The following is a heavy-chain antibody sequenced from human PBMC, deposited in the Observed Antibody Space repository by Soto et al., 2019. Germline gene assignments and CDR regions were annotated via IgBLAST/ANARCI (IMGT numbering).Heavy chain of an antibody. J-gene: IGHJ4*02. V-gene: IGHV3-30*18. D-gene: IGHD1-26*01. CDR3: AKDQSALCWELFPYYFDY. CDR1: GFTFSSYG. CDR2: ISYDGSNK. Sequence: QVQLVESGGGVVQPGRSLRLSCAASGFTFSSYGMHWVRQAPGKGLEWVAVISYDGSNKYYADSVKGRFTISRDNSKNTLFLQINSLRAEDTAAFYCAKDQSALCWELFPYYFDYWGQGTLVTVSS.